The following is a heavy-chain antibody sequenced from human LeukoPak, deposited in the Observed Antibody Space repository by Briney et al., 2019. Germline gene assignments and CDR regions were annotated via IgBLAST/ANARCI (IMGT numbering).Heavy chain of an antibody. CDR3: VREPGGNWFDP. CDR1: GFTFSNYW. V-gene: IGHV3-74*01. D-gene: IGHD2-2*01. Sequence: GGSLRLSCAASGFTFSNYWMDWVRQAPGKGLVWVSRINNDGDSTSYADSVRGRFTITRDNAKNTLYLQMNSLRDEDTAVYYCVREPGGNWFDPWGQGTLVTVSS. CDR2: INNDGDST. J-gene: IGHJ5*02.